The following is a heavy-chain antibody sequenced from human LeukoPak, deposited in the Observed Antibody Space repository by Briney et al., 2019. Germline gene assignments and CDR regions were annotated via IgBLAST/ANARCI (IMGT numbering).Heavy chain of an antibody. CDR1: GFTVSSNY. V-gene: IGHV3-66*02. CDR3: ARYCSSTSCYTDAFDI. Sequence: PGGSLRPSCAASGFTVSSNYMGWVRQAPGKGLEWVSVIYSGGSTYYADSVKGRFTISRDNSKNTLYLQMNSLRAEDTAVYYCARYCSSTSCYTDAFDIWGQGTMVTVSS. CDR2: IYSGGST. D-gene: IGHD2-2*02. J-gene: IGHJ3*02.